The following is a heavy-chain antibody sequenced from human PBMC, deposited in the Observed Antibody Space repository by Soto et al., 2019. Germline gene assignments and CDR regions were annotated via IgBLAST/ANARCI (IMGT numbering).Heavy chain of an antibody. CDR1: GFTVSSNY. Sequence: EVQLVESGGGLVQPGGSLRLSCAASGFTVSSNYLSWVRQAPGRGLGWVSVIYSGGSTYYEDSVKGRSTISRDNSKNTLYLQMNSLRAEDTAVYYCARDLGSYYDTLQGRGGQGTLVTVSS. J-gene: IGHJ4*02. CDR3: ARDLGSYYDTLQGR. D-gene: IGHD3-22*01. V-gene: IGHV3-66*01. CDR2: IYSGGST.